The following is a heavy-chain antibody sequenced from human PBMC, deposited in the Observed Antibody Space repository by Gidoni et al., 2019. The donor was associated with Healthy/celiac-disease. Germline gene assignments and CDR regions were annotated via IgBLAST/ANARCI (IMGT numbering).Heavy chain of an antibody. CDR1: GFTFSSYS. Sequence: EVQLVESGGGLVKPGGSLRLSCAASGFTFSSYSMNWVRQAPGKGLEWVSSISSSSSYIYYADSVKGRFTISRDNAKNSLYLQMNSLRAEDTAVYYCARDPGTTVKYSSGWLDYYFDYWGQGTLATVSS. J-gene: IGHJ4*02. V-gene: IGHV3-21*01. CDR3: ARDPGTTVKYSSGWLDYYFDY. D-gene: IGHD6-19*01. CDR2: ISSSSSYI.